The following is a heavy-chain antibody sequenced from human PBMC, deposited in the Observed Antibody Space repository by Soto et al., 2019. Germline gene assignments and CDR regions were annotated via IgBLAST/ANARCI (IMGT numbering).Heavy chain of an antibody. J-gene: IGHJ4*02. V-gene: IGHV3-30*18. Sequence: VQLLESGGGLVQPGGSLRLSCAASGFAFSSYGMHWVRQAPGKGLEWVAVISYDGSNKYYADSVKGRFTISRDNSKNTLYLQMNSLRAEDTAVYYCAKTGTYYFDYWGQGTLVTVSS. CDR3: AKTGTYYFDY. D-gene: IGHD1-1*01. CDR1: GFAFSSYG. CDR2: ISYDGSNK.